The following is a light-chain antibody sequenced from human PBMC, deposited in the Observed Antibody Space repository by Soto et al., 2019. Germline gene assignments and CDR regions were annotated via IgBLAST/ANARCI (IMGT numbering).Light chain of an antibody. CDR3: QQYYRTPPT. CDR1: QSVLYSPNNKNS. V-gene: IGKV4-1*01. J-gene: IGKJ1*01. Sequence: DIVMTQSPDSLAVSLGERATINCKSSQSVLYSPNNKNSLAWYQQKPGQPPKLFIYWASIRESGVPDRFGGSGFGTDFTLTISSLQAEDVAVYYCQQYYRTPPTFGQGTKVEIK. CDR2: WAS.